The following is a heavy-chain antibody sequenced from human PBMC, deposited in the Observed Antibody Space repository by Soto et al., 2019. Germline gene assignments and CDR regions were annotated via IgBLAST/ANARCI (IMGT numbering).Heavy chain of an antibody. Sequence: EVQLVESGGGLVQPGGSLRLSCAASGFTFSTYWMHWVRQAPGKGLVWVSRINSDGSTTNYADSVKGRFTISRHNAKNTLYLQMNSLRAEDTAVYYCARDAYYDMGVWGQGTTVTVSS. J-gene: IGHJ6*02. CDR1: GFTFSTYW. CDR3: ARDAYYDMGV. V-gene: IGHV3-74*01. CDR2: INSDGSTT.